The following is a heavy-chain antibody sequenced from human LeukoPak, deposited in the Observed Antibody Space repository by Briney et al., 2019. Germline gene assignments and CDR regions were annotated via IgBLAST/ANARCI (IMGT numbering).Heavy chain of an antibody. D-gene: IGHD6-19*01. V-gene: IGHV3-30*18. Sequence: PGGSLRLSCAASGFTFSSYNMNWVRQAPGKGPEWVAVISYDGSNKYYADSVKGRFTISRDNSKNTLYLQMNSLSAEDTAVYYCAKDGRIAVAGTSYFDYWGQGTLVTVSS. CDR1: GFTFSSYN. CDR3: AKDGRIAVAGTSYFDY. J-gene: IGHJ4*02. CDR2: ISYDGSNK.